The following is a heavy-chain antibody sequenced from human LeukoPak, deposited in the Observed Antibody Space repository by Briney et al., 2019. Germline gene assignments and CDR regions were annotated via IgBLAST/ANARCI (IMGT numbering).Heavy chain of an antibody. CDR2: MNPNSGNT. CDR3: ARVEGPYNYPLDY. Sequence: GASVKVSRKASGYTFTSYDINWVRQATGQGLEWMGWMNPNSGNTGYAQKFQGRVTMTRNTSISTAYMELSSLRSEDTAVYYCARVEGPYNYPLDYWGQGTLVTVSS. V-gene: IGHV1-8*01. J-gene: IGHJ4*02. CDR1: GYTFTSYD. D-gene: IGHD1-1*01.